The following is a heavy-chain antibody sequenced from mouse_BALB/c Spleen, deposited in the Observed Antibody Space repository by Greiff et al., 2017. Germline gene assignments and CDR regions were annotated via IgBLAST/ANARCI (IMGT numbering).Heavy chain of an antibody. CDR2: ISSGSSTI. CDR1: GFTFSSFG. D-gene: IGHD2-4*01. J-gene: IGHJ2*01. CDR3: ARMGHYDYEDD. Sequence: EVMLVESGGGLVQPGGSRKLSCAASGFTFSSFGMHWVRQAPEKGLEWVAYISSGSSTIYYADTVKGRFTISRDNPKNTLFLQMTSLRSEDTAMYYCARMGHYDYEDDWGQGTTLTVSS. V-gene: IGHV5-17*02.